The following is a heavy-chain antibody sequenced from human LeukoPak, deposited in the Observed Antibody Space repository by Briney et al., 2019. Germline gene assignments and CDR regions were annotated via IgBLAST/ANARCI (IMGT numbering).Heavy chain of an antibody. CDR2: IKQDGSEK. CDR3: VRAIFRSSSK. CDR1: EFILSSYW. V-gene: IGHV3-7*01. J-gene: IGHJ4*02. D-gene: IGHD3-3*01. Sequence: GGSLRLSCVASEFILSSYWMTWVRQAPGKGLEWVATIKQDGSEKYYVDSVKGRFTISRDNAKNSLYLQMNSLGAEDTAVYYCVRAIFRSSSKWGQGTQVTVSS.